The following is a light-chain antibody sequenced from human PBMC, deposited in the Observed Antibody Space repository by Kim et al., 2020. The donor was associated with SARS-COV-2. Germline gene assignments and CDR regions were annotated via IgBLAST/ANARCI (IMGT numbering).Light chain of an antibody. V-gene: IGKV4-1*01. CDR3: QQYYSTPPT. CDR2: WAS. CDR1: QIVLSSSNNKNY. J-gene: IGKJ1*01. Sequence: ATINCKSSQIVLSSSNNKNYLAWYQQKPGQPPKLLIYWASTRESGVPDRFSGSGSGTDFTLTISSLQAEDVAVYYCQQYYSTPPTFGQGTKVDIK.